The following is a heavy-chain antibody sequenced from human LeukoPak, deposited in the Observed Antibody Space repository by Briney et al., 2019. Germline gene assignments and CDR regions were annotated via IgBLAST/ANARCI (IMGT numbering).Heavy chain of an antibody. V-gene: IGHV3-23*01. J-gene: IGHJ4*02. CDR2: ISGSGGST. Sequence: GGSLRLSCAASGFTFSSYAMSWVRQAPGKGLEWVSAISGSGGSTYYADSVKGRFTISRDNSKNTLYLEMNSLRAEDTAVYYCXKYXXXYYGSGSYYRSXXXWGQGXLVTVSS. CDR3: XKYXXXYYGSGSYYRSXXX. D-gene: IGHD3-10*01. CDR1: GFTFSSYA.